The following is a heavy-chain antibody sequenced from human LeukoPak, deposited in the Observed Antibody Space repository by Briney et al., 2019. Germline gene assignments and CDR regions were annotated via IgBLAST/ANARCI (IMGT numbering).Heavy chain of an antibody. CDR3: ARESTVVTPGFFDY. CDR2: IYSGGST. CDR1: GFTVSSNY. D-gene: IGHD4-23*01. V-gene: IGHV3-53*01. J-gene: IGHJ4*02. Sequence: GGSLRLSCAASGFTVSSNYMSWVRHAPGKGLEWVSVIYSGGSTYYADSVKGRFTISRDNSKNTLYLQMNSLRAEDTAVYYCARESTVVTPGFFDYWGQGTLVTVSS.